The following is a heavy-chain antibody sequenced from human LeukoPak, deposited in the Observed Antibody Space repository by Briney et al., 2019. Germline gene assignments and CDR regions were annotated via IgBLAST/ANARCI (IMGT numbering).Heavy chain of an antibody. CDR1: GFTFSSYS. CDR2: ISSSSTI. J-gene: IGHJ3*02. V-gene: IGHV3-48*01. D-gene: IGHD3-3*01. CDR3: AAYDFWSGYGNAFDI. Sequence: GGSLRLSCAASGFTFSSYSMNWVRQAPGKGLEWVSYISSSSTIYYADSVKGRFTISRDNAKNSLYPQMNSLRAEDTAVYYCAAYDFWSGYGNAFDIWGQGTMVTVSS.